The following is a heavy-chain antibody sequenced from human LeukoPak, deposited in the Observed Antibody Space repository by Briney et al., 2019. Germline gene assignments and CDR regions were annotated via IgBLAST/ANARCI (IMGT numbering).Heavy chain of an antibody. Sequence: ASVKVSCKASGYTFTSYDINWVRQATGQGLEWMGWMNPNSGNTGYAQKFQGRVTITRNTSISTAYMELSSLRSEDTAVYYCARWHNSGWFYFDYWGQGTLVTVSS. CDR2: MNPNSGNT. CDR1: GYTFTSYD. D-gene: IGHD6-19*01. V-gene: IGHV1-8*03. J-gene: IGHJ4*02. CDR3: ARWHNSGWFYFDY.